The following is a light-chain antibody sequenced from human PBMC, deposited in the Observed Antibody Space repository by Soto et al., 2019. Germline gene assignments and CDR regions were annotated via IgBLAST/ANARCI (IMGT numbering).Light chain of an antibody. CDR2: AAS. CDR3: QQSYNAPFN. J-gene: IGKJ3*01. CDR1: QTIARY. Sequence: DIQMTQSPSPLSASVGDRITITCRASQTIARYINWFQQKSGQPPKLLVYAASTLRHGVPSRFSASGSGSDFTLTINSLQPEDLATYYCQQSYNAPFNFGPGTKVDIK. V-gene: IGKV1-39*01.